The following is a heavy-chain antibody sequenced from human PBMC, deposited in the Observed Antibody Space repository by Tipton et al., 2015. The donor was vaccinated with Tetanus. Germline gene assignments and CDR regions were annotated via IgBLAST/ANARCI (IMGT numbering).Heavy chain of an antibody. J-gene: IGHJ4*02. Sequence: SLRLSCAASGFIFSSYWMGWVRQAPGKGLEWVAKIKEDGSEENYVDSVKGRFTISRDNAKNSLYLQMNSLRAEDTAVYYCARDISHVGATLYFDYWGQGTLVTVSS. CDR2: IKEDGSEE. V-gene: IGHV3-7*01. CDR3: ARDISHVGATLYFDY. CDR1: GFIFSSYW. D-gene: IGHD1-26*01.